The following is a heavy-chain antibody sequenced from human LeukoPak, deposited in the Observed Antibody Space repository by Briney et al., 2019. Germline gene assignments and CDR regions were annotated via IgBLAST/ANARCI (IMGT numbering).Heavy chain of an antibody. CDR3: ARGIWNDVGYYYYYYMDV. CDR1: GGSFSSRA. Sequence: ASVKVSCKASGGSFSSRAITWVRQAPGQGLEWVGGIIPIFGTTNYAQKFQGRVTIIMDESTSTAYMELSSLRSEDTAVYYCARGIWNDVGYYYYYYMDVWGKGTTVTVSS. CDR2: IIPIFGTT. V-gene: IGHV1-69*05. D-gene: IGHD1-1*01. J-gene: IGHJ6*03.